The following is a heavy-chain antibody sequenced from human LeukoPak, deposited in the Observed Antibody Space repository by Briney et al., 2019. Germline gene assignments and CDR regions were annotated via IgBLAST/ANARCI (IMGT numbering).Heavy chain of an antibody. J-gene: IGHJ3*02. V-gene: IGHV1-69*05. CDR3: ASSNFPGIAVAGTPKGAFDI. CDR1: GGTFSSYA. D-gene: IGHD6-19*01. CDR2: IIPIFGTA. Sequence: GSSVKVSCKASGGTFSSYAISWVRQAPGQGLEWMGGIIPIFGTANYAQKFQGRVTITTDESTRTAYMELSSLRSEDTAVYYCASSNFPGIAVAGTPKGAFDIWGQGTMVTVSS.